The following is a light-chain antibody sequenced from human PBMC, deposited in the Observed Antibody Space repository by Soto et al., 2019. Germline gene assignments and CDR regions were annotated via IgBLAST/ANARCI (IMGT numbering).Light chain of an antibody. Sequence: DIQMTQSPSSLSESVGDRVTITCRASQDISVSLAWYQHKQGKVPKLLIYSASTLQSGVPSRFSGSGSGTDFTLTISSLQPDDVATYYCQKFNTAPLTFGQGTRLEIK. J-gene: IGKJ5*01. CDR2: SAS. CDR3: QKFNTAPLT. CDR1: QDISVS. V-gene: IGKV1-27*01.